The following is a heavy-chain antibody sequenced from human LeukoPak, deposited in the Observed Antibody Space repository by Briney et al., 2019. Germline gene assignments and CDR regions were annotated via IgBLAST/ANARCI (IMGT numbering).Heavy chain of an antibody. CDR1: GFSFSSNG. J-gene: IGHJ3*02. CDR3: AKEQQLVAAFDI. V-gene: IGHV3-23*01. CDR2: ISGRGDDT. Sequence: GGSLRLSCAASGFSFSSNGMTWVRQAPGKGLEWVSTISGRGDDTYYADSVKGRFTISRDNSKNTLYLQMNSLRAEDTAVYYCAKEQQLVAAFDIWGQGTMVTVSS. D-gene: IGHD6-6*01.